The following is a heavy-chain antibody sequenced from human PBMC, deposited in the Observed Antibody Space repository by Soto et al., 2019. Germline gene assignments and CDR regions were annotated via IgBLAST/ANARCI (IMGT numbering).Heavy chain of an antibody. V-gene: IGHV4-39*01. CDR2: MSHSGGT. CDR1: GGSISSSSYY. Sequence: TSETLSLTCTVSGGSISSSSYYWSWIRQPPGKGLEWIGEMSHSGGTHFNPSLKSRVTISVDTSKNQFSLKMASVTAADTALYYCARVERGTATTVVDAFDIWGPGTMVTVSS. D-gene: IGHD1-1*01. J-gene: IGHJ3*02. CDR3: ARVERGTATTVVDAFDI.